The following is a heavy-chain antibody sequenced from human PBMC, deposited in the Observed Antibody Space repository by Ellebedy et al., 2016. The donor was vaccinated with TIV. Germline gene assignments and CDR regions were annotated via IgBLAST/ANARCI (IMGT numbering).Heavy chain of an antibody. CDR3: ARRYFDL. CDR2: IKQDGSEK. Sequence: PGGSLRLSCAASGFTFSSSWMHWVRQAPGKGLEWVANIKQDGSEKYYVDSVKGRFTISRYNAKNSLCLQMNSLRAEDTAVYYCARRYFDLWGRGTLVTVSS. J-gene: IGHJ2*01. V-gene: IGHV3-7*03. CDR1: GFTFSSSW.